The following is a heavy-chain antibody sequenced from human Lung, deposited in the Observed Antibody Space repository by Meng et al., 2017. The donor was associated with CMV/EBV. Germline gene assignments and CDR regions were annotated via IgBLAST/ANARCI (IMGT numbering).Heavy chain of an antibody. V-gene: IGHV4-30-4*08. D-gene: IGHD2-15*01. CDR3: ARVRWYLTNLGSDCDY. J-gene: IGHJ4*02. CDR2: AYNSGYT. CDR1: GGSISSGDYY. Sequence: LSCTVSGGSISSGDYYWSWIRQSPGMGLEWIGYAYNSGYTSYNASLKCRIAISEDTSKSQFYLKQNSVSAAVTAVYDGARVRWYLTNLGSDCDYWXPGTXVTVSS.